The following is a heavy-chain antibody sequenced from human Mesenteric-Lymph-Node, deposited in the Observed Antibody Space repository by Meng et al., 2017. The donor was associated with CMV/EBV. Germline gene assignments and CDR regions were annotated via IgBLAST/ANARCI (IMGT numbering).Heavy chain of an antibody. D-gene: IGHD3-10*01. CDR1: GFTVSSNY. J-gene: IGHJ5*02. Sequence: GESLKISCAASGFTVSSNYMSWVRQAPGKGLEWVSVIYSGGNTYYADSVKGRFTISRDNSKNTLYLQMNSLRAEDTAVYYCAREAPSGSIVDPWGQGTLVTVSS. CDR3: AREAPSGSIVDP. V-gene: IGHV3-53*01. CDR2: IYSGGNT.